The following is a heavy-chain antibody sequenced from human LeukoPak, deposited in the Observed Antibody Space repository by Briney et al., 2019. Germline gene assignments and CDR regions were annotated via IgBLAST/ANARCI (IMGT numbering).Heavy chain of an antibody. CDR1: GFTFSYAW. CDR2: IKSESDGRTP. V-gene: IGHV3-15*01. Sequence: PGGSLRLSCTASGFTFSYAWMSWVRQAPGKGLEWVGRIKSESDGRTPDYAAPVKGRFTISRDDSKNTLYLQLNSLKTEDTGVYYCTTDDYDILTGDYFFDSWGQGTLVTVSS. CDR3: TTDDYDILTGDYFFDS. J-gene: IGHJ4*02. D-gene: IGHD3-9*01.